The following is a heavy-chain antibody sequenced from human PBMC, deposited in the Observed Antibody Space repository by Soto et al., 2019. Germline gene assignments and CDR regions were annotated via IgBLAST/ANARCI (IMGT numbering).Heavy chain of an antibody. Sequence: QVQLVQSGAEVKKPGSSVKVSCKASGGTFSSYTISWVRQAPGQGLEWMGRIITILGIANYAQKFQGRVTITADKSTSKAYMELSSLRSEDTAVYYCARDLRDFWSGYSGWFDPWGQGTLVTVSS. J-gene: IGHJ5*02. CDR3: ARDLRDFWSGYSGWFDP. D-gene: IGHD3-3*01. CDR1: GGTFSSYT. V-gene: IGHV1-69*08. CDR2: IITILGIA.